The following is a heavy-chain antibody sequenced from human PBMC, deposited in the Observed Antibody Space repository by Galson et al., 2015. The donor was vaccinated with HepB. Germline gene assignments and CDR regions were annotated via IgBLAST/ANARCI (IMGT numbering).Heavy chain of an antibody. J-gene: IGHJ6*03. Sequence: SLRLSCAASGFTFSSYAMSWVRQAPGKGLEWVSAISGSGGSTYYADSVKGRFTISRDNSKNTLYLQMNSLRAEDTAVYYCAEGGLGYCSSTSCYTSRNYYYMDVWGKGTTVTVSS. D-gene: IGHD2-2*02. CDR1: GFTFSSYA. CDR3: AEGGLGYCSSTSCYTSRNYYYMDV. V-gene: IGHV3-23*01. CDR2: ISGSGGST.